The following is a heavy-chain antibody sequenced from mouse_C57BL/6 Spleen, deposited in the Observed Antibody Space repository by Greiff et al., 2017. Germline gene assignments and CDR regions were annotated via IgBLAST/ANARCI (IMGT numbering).Heavy chain of an antibody. CDR3: TVVGYYYAMDY. CDR2: IDPETGGT. J-gene: IGHJ4*01. D-gene: IGHD1-1*01. V-gene: IGHV1-15*01. Sequence: VQLQQSGAGLVRPGASVTLSCKASGYTFTDYEMPWVKQTPVHGLEWIGAIDPETGGTAYNQKFKGKAILTADKSSSTAYMERRSLTSEDSAVYYCTVVGYYYAMDYWGQGTSVTVSS. CDR1: GYTFTDYE.